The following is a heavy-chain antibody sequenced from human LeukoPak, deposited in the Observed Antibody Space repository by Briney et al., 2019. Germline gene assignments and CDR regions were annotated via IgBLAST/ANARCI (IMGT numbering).Heavy chain of an antibody. J-gene: IGHJ4*02. D-gene: IGHD6-13*01. Sequence: ASVKVSRKASAYTSTGYYMHWVRQAPGQGLEWMGWINPNSGGTNYAQKFQGRVTMTRDTSISTAYMELSRLRSDDTAVYYCARARHPGSAAGTIFWGQGTLVTVSS. CDR3: ARARHPGSAAGTIF. CDR1: AYTSTGYY. V-gene: IGHV1-2*02. CDR2: INPNSGGT.